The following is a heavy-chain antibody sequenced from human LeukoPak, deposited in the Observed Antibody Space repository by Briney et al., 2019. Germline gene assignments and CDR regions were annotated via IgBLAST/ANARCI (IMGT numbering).Heavy chain of an antibody. J-gene: IGHJ6*02. D-gene: IGHD3-10*01. V-gene: IGHV3-53*01. CDR1: EFTVSSHY. CDR2: IYTDGRT. CDR3: AKAIEAELWFGEIYYYGMDV. Sequence: GGSLRLSCAASEFTVSSHYMSWVRQAPGKGLEWVSVIYTDGRTYYADSVKGRFTISRDNSKNILYVQMNSLRAEDTAVYYCAKAIEAELWFGEIYYYGMDVWGQGTTVTVSS.